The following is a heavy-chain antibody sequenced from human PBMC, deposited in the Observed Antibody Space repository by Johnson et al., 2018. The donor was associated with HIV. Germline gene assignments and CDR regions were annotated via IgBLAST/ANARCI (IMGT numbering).Heavy chain of an antibody. CDR3: ARYYFGAGSYYNPDAFDI. Sequence: VLLVESGGGLVQPGGSLRLSCAASGFTVSSYYMSWVRQAPGKGLEWVSVIYSGGTTSYADSVKGRFTISRDNSKNTLFLQMNTLRAEDTAVYYCARYYFGAGSYYNPDAFDIWGQGTMVIVSS. D-gene: IGHD3-10*01. J-gene: IGHJ3*02. CDR2: IYSGGTT. CDR1: GFTVSSYY. V-gene: IGHV3-66*02.